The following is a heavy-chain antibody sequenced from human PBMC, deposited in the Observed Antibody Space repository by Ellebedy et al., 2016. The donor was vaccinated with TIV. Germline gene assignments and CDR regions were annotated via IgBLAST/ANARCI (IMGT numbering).Heavy chain of an antibody. D-gene: IGHD2-15*01. CDR1: GFPFSSFE. Sequence: GESLKISCAASGFPFSSFEFNWVRQSPGKGLAWVSYISSSGTTKYYADSVKGRFTISRDNAKNSLYLQMNSLRAEDTAVYYCAAAHYYFYGKDVWGQGTRVTVSS. CDR3: AAAHYYFYGKDV. CDR2: ISSSGTTK. J-gene: IGHJ6*02. V-gene: IGHV3-48*03.